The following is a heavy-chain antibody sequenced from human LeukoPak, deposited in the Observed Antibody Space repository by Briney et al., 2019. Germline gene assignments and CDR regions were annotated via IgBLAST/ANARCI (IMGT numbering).Heavy chain of an antibody. V-gene: IGHV3-30*04. CDR1: GFTFSSFP. D-gene: IGHD3-16*01. Sequence: PGKSLRLSSVVSGFTFSSFPFHWVRQAPGKGLEWVAAISTDGSYKYHGDSVKGRFTISRDNPMNTLYLQMNGLRPDDTAVYYCARSLIPGRWYFDLWGRGTLVTVSS. CDR2: ISTDGSYK. CDR3: ARSLIPGRWYFDL. J-gene: IGHJ2*01.